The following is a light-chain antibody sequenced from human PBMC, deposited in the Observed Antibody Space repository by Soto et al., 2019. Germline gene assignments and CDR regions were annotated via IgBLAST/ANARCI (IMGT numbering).Light chain of an antibody. CDR2: EVS. V-gene: IGLV2-14*01. CDR3: SSYTSSSTVV. J-gene: IGLJ1*01. CDR1: SSDVGGYNF. Sequence: QSALTQPASVSGSPGQSITISCTGTSSDVGGYNFVSWYQQHPGKAPKLVIFEVSNRPSGVSHRFSGSESGNTASLTISGLQAEDEADYYCSSYTSSSTVVFGTGTKVTVL.